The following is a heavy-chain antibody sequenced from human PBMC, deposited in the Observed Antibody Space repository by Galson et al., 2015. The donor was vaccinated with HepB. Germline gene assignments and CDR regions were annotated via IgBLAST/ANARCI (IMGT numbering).Heavy chain of an antibody. CDR3: VKSRFGWEQPHYFGF. Sequence: SLRLSCAASKFTFASYGMNWVRQAPGKGLEWVAYISSTSRTIFYGDSVKGRFTISRDNFKNSLFLQMNGLRDDDTAVYYCVKSRFGWEQPHYFGFWGQGTPVTVSS. CDR2: ISSTSRTI. V-gene: IGHV3-48*02. CDR1: KFTFASYG. J-gene: IGHJ4*02. D-gene: IGHD1-26*01.